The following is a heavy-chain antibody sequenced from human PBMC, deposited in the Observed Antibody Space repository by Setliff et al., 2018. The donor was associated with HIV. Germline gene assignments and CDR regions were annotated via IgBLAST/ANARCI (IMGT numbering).Heavy chain of an antibody. CDR3: ARAPPGIQNDAFDV. CDR2: IFPGGAT. CDR1: GVSISSYY. Sequence: PSETLSLTCSVSGVSISSYYWSWIRHSPGKGLEWIGIIFPGGATNYNPSLKSRVTISVDTSRDQFSLQLTSVTAADTAVYYCARAPPGIQNDAFDVWGQGTMVTVSS. V-gene: IGHV4-59*12. J-gene: IGHJ3*01.